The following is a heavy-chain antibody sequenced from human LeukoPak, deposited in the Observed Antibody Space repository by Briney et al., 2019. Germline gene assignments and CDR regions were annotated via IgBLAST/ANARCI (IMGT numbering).Heavy chain of an antibody. CDR2: IYYSGSP. CDR1: GDSINIYY. V-gene: IGHV4-59*08. CDR3: ARHGGRRDVDY. J-gene: IGHJ4*02. D-gene: IGHD6-25*01. Sequence: PSETLSLTCTVSGDSINIYYRSWIRQPPGQGLEWIGYIYYSGSPTYNPPLKRGVTISVDTSRNQFSLKLSSVTAADTAVYYCARHGGRRDVDYWGQGTLVTVSS.